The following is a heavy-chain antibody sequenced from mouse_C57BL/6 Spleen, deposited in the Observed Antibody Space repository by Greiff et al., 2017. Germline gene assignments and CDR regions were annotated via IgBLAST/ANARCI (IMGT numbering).Heavy chain of an antibody. J-gene: IGHJ4*01. CDR3: ARKEVYYDDDGYSMDY. V-gene: IGHV1-50*01. Sequence: QVQLKQPGAELVKPGASVKLSCKASGYTFTSYWMQWVKQRPGQGLEWIGEIDPSDSYTNYNQKFKGKATLTVDTSSSTAYMQLSSLTSEDSAVYYCARKEVYYDDDGYSMDYWGQGTSVTVSS. D-gene: IGHD2-4*01. CDR1: GYTFTSYW. CDR2: IDPSDSYT.